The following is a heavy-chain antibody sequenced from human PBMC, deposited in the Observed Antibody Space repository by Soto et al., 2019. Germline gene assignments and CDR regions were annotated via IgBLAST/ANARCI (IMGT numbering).Heavy chain of an antibody. CDR2: ISSSSSTI. Sequence: GGSLRRSCAASGFTFSSYSMNWVRQAPGKGLEWVSYISSSSSTIYYADSVKAQFTISRDNAKNSLYLQMNSLRDEDTAVYYCARDQGYYYDSSGSNYDYWGQGTLVTVSS. V-gene: IGHV3-48*02. D-gene: IGHD3-22*01. CDR3: ARDQGYYYDSSGSNYDY. CDR1: GFTFSSYS. J-gene: IGHJ4*02.